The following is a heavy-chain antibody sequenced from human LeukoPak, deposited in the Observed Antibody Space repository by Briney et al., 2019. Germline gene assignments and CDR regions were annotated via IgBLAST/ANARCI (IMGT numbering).Heavy chain of an antibody. J-gene: IGHJ3*02. V-gene: IGHV1-2*02. CDR3: ARGDYSSGYYDRAFDT. Sequence: ASVKVSCKASGYTFTGYYMHWVRQAPGQGLEWMGWINPNSGGTNYAQKFQGRVTMTRDTSISTGYMELRRLRSDNTAVYYCARGDYSSGYYDRAFDTWGQGTMVTVSS. CDR1: GYTFTGYY. CDR2: INPNSGGT. D-gene: IGHD3-22*01.